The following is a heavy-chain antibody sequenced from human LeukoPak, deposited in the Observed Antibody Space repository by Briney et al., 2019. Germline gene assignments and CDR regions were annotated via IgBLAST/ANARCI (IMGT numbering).Heavy chain of an antibody. CDR2: INHSGST. CDR3: ARIQLWSTTWFDP. Sequence: SETLSLTCAVNGGSFSGYYWRWLRQPPGKGLEWIGEINHSGSTNYNPPLKSRVTISVDTSKNQFSLKLSSVTAADTAVYYCARIQLWSTTWFDPWGQGTLVTVSS. CDR1: GGSFSGYY. D-gene: IGHD5-18*01. J-gene: IGHJ5*02. V-gene: IGHV4-34*01.